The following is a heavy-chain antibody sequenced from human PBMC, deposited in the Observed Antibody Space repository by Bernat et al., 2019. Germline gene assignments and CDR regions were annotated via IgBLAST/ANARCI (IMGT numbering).Heavy chain of an antibody. D-gene: IGHD1-26*01. CDR1: GDSVNSGSCY. Sequence: QVQLQESGPGLVKPSETLSLTCTVSGDSVNSGSCYWSCIRQPPGKGLEWIGYVSYRGCTNYNPSLKNRVTISADTSKNQFSLKLSSVTAADTAVYYCARDNGIVGAAWYFDLWGRGTLVSVSS. CDR2: VSYRGCT. V-gene: IGHV4-61*01. CDR3: ARDNGIVGAAWYFDL. J-gene: IGHJ2*01.